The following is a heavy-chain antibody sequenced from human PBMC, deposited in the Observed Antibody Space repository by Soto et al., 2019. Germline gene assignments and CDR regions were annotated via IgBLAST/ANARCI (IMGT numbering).Heavy chain of an antibody. J-gene: IGHJ4*02. D-gene: IGHD3-22*01. V-gene: IGHV1-58*01. CDR3: AASYDSSGYYLSY. CDR1: GFTFTSSA. Sequence: SVKVSCKASGFTFTSSAVQWVRQARGQRLEWIGWIVVGSGNTNYAQKFQERVTITRDMSTSTAYMELSSLRSEDTAVYYCAASYDSSGYYLSYWGQGTLVTVSS. CDR2: IVVGSGNT.